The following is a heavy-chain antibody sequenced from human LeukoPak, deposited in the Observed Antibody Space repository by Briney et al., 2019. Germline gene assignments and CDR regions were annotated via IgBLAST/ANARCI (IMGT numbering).Heavy chain of an antibody. CDR1: GFTFDDFA. D-gene: IGHD3-10*01. Sequence: PGGSLRLSCGASGFTFDDFAMHWVRQAPGKGLEWVSGISWNSGHKGYADSVKGRFTISRDNAKNSLYLRMNSLRAEDTALYYCAKDRRPTVSGGYFDLWGRGTLVIVSS. V-gene: IGHV3-9*01. J-gene: IGHJ2*01. CDR2: ISWNSGHK. CDR3: AKDRRPTVSGGYFDL.